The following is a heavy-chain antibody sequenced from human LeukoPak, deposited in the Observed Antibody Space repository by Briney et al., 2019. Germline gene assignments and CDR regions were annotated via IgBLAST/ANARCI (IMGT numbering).Heavy chain of an antibody. D-gene: IGHD2-2*01. CDR1: GFTFSSYA. V-gene: IGHV3-23*01. CDR2: ISGSGGST. J-gene: IGHJ4*02. Sequence: GGSLRLSCAASGFTFSSYAMSWVRQAPGKGLEWVSAISGSGGSTYYADSVKGRFTISRDNSKNTLYLQMNSLRAEDTAVYYCAKGGFRCSSTSCFDYWGQGTLVTVSS. CDR3: AKGGFRCSSTSCFDY.